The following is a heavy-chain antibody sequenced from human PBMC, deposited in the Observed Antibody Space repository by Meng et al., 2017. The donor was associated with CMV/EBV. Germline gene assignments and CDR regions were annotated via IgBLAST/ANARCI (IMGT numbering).Heavy chain of an antibody. D-gene: IGHD6-6*01. CDR1: GYTFTGYY. V-gene: IGHV1-2*02. Sequence: QLQLVKSGAEVKKPGDSLKVSCKASGYTFTGYYMHGVRQAPGQGLEWMGWINPNSGGTNYAQKFQGRVTMTRDTSISTAYMELSRLRSDDTAVYYCARDGSSSATDLIDYWGQGTLVTVSS. CDR3: ARDGSSSATDLIDY. CDR2: INPNSGGT. J-gene: IGHJ4*02.